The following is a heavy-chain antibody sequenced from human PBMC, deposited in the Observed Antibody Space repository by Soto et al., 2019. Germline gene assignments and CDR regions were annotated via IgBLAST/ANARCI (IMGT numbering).Heavy chain of an antibody. CDR3: TTEIPYNYVMDV. Sequence: EVQLVESGGGLVKPGGSLRLSCAASGFTFSNAWMNWVRQAPGKGLEWVGSIKSKTDGGTTDYAAPVKGRFTISRDDSKNTLYLQMNSLKTEDTAVYYCTTEIPYNYVMDVWGQGTTVTVSS. V-gene: IGHV3-15*07. J-gene: IGHJ6*02. CDR1: GFTFSNAW. D-gene: IGHD3-16*01. CDR2: IKSKTDGGTT.